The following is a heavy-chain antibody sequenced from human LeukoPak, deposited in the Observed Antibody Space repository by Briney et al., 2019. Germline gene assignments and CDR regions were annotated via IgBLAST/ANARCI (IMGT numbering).Heavy chain of an antibody. D-gene: IGHD1-26*01. CDR2: IYSGGST. CDR3: ATNSALGVTYYYGMDV. Sequence: PGGSLRLSCAASGFTVSSNYMSWVRQAPGKGLEWVLVIYSGGSTYYADSVKGRFTISRDDSKNTLYLQMDSLRAEDTAVYYCATNSALGVTYYYGMDVWGQGTTVTVSS. V-gene: IGHV3-66*01. CDR1: GFTVSSNY. J-gene: IGHJ6*02.